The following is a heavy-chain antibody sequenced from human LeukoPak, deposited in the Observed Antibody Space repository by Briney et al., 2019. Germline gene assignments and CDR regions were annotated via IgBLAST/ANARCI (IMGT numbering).Heavy chain of an antibody. D-gene: IGHD3-22*01. J-gene: IGHJ4*02. Sequence: EASVKVSCKASGYTFTGYYMHWVRQAPGQGLEWMGWINPNSGGTNYAQKFQGRVTMTRDTPISTAYMELSRLRSDDTAVYYCARGYYDSSGYYDYFDYWGQGTLVTVSS. V-gene: IGHV1-2*02. CDR2: INPNSGGT. CDR1: GYTFTGYY. CDR3: ARGYYDSSGYYDYFDY.